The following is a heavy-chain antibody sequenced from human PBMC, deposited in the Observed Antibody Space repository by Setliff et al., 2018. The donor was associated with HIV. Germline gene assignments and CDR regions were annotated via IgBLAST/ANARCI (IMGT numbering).Heavy chain of an antibody. CDR2: IRTKINNYAT. CDR1: GFTFSGSA. CDR3: TGWGSGWPQNY. V-gene: IGHV3-73*01. D-gene: IGHD6-19*01. Sequence: LRLSCAASGFTFSGSAIHWVRQASGRGLEWIGRIRTKINNYATTYTASVKDRFIISRDDSKNTAFLQMNSLKSEDTAVYYCTGWGSGWPQNYWGQGTLVTVSS. J-gene: IGHJ4*02.